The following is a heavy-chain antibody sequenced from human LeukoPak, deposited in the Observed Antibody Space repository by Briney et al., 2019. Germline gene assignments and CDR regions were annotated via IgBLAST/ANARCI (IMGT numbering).Heavy chain of an antibody. CDR3: ARYHAGSITMVRGQTYYFDY. D-gene: IGHD3-10*01. CDR1: GDSISSYY. J-gene: IGHJ4*02. Sequence: PSETLSLTCTVSGDSISSYYWSWIRQPPGKGLEWIGYIHYSGSTNYNPSLKSRVTISVDTSKNQFSLKLSSVTAADTAVYYCARYHAGSITMVRGQTYYFDYWGQGTLVTVSS. CDR2: IHYSGST. V-gene: IGHV4-59*12.